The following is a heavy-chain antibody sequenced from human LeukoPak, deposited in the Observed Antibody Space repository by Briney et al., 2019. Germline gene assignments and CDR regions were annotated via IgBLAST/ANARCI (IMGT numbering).Heavy chain of an antibody. D-gene: IGHD2/OR15-2a*01. CDR3: AKNIAGYYYYMDV. CDR1: GFTFSSYS. CDR2: ISGSGGST. Sequence: PGGSLRLSCAASGFTFSSYSMNWVRQAPGKGLEWVSAISGSGGSTYYADSVKGRFTISRDNSKNTLYLQMNSLRAEDTAVYYCAKNIAGYYYYMDVWGKGTTVTVSS. J-gene: IGHJ6*03. V-gene: IGHV3-23*01.